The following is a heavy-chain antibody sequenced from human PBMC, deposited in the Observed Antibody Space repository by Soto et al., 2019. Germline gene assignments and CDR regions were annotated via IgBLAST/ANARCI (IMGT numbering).Heavy chain of an antibody. V-gene: IGHV3-7*03. CDR3: ARDMGPSGAYGY. D-gene: IGHD1-26*01. J-gene: IGHJ4*02. CDR2: IDPDGSQK. CDR1: GFTFSTYW. Sequence: EVQLVDSGGDLVQPGGSLRLSCAASGFTFSTYWMSWVRQAPGKGLEGVANIDPDGSQKYYVDSVKGRFTISRDNAKNSLYLQMNSLRAEDTAVYYCARDMGPSGAYGYWGQGTLVTVSS.